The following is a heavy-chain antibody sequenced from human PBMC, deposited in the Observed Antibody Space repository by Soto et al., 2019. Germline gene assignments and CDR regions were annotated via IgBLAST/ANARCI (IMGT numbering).Heavy chain of an antibody. CDR3: VKNRNSTGWYYFDS. J-gene: IGHJ4*02. V-gene: IGHV3-23*01. CDR1: GFTFSSYA. CDR2: IIGSGGTT. D-gene: IGHD6-19*01. Sequence: GGSLRLSCVASGFTFSSYAMTWVRQAPRKGLEWVSTIIGSGGTTYYADSVKGRFTISRDMSKNTLYLQMNSLRAEDTAIYYCVKNRNSTGWYYFDSWGQGTLVTVSS.